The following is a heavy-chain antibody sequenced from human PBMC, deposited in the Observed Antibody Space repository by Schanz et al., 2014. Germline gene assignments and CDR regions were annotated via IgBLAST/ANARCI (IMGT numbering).Heavy chain of an antibody. CDR3: AKDVDFWSGYYLDY. D-gene: IGHD3-3*01. Sequence: VQLVESGGGLVKPGGSLRLSCVASGFTFFGSFAMSWVRQAPGKGLEWVANIKQDGSEKYYVDSVKGRFTISRDNAKNSLYLQMNSLRSEDTAVYYCAKDVDFWSGYYLDYWGQGTLVTVSS. CDR2: IKQDGSEK. V-gene: IGHV3-7*01. J-gene: IGHJ4*02. CDR1: GFTFFGSFA.